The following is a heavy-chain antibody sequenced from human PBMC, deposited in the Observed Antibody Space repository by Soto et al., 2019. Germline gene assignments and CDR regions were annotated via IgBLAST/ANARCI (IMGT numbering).Heavy chain of an antibody. J-gene: IGHJ6*02. D-gene: IGHD5-12*01. CDR1: GGTFSSYA. Sequence: SVKVSCKASGGTFSSYAISWVRQAPGQGLEWMGGIIPIFGTANYAQKFQGRVTITADESTSTAYMELSSLRSEDTAVYYCARGPGMATTLDYYYYGMDVWGQGTTVTVS. CDR3: ARGPGMATTLDYYYYGMDV. V-gene: IGHV1-69*13. CDR2: IIPIFGTA.